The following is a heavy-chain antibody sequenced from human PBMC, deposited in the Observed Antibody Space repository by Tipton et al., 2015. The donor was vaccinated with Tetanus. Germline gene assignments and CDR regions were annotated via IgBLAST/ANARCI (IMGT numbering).Heavy chain of an antibody. CDR1: GFTFSNSA. CDR2: ISVRGSHT. V-gene: IGHV3-23*01. CDR3: VKDPASRGWFVP. J-gene: IGHJ5*02. D-gene: IGHD1-26*01. Sequence: SLRLSCAASGFTFSNSAMAWVRQAPGKGLEWVSGISVRGSHTYYADPVKGRFSISRDNSKNTGYLQMNSLRDEDTVVYYCVKDPASRGWFVPWGQGTLVSVAS.